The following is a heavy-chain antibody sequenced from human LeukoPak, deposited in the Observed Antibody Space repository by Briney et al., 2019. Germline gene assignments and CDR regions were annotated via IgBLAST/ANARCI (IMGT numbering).Heavy chain of an antibody. V-gene: IGHV1-58*02. J-gene: IGHJ6*03. CDR2: IVVGSGNT. D-gene: IGHD6-19*01. CDR3: AADYSGWPFYDMDV. CDR1: GFTFTSSA. Sequence: GASVNISCTASGFTFTSSAMQWVRQARGQRLEWIGWIVVGSGNTNYAQKFQARVTITRDMSTSTAYMELSSLRSEDTAVYYCAADYSGWPFYDMDVWGKGTTVTVSS.